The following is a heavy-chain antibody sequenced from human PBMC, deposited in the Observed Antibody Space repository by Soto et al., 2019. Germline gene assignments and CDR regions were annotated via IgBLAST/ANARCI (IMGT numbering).Heavy chain of an antibody. V-gene: IGHV5-51*01. CDR3: ARPDYYDSSGYYYFDY. J-gene: IGHJ4*02. D-gene: IGHD3-22*01. Sequence: RGESLKISCKGSGYSFTSYWIGWVRQMPGKGLEWMGIIYPGDSDTRYSPSFQGQVTISADKSISTAYLQWSSLKASDTAMYYCARPDYYDSSGYYYFDYWGQGTLVTVSS. CDR2: IYPGDSDT. CDR1: GYSFTSYW.